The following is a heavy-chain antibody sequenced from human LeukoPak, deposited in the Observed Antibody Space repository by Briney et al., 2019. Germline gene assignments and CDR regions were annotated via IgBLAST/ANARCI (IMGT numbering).Heavy chain of an antibody. CDR3: AKSGFVDY. CDR2: ISGSGGRT. CDR1: GFTFSTYG. J-gene: IGHJ4*02. Sequence: PGGSLRLSCAASGFTFSTYGMSWVRQAPGKGQDWVSAISGSGGRTNYADSVAGRFTVSRDNSKNTLYLQMNSLRAEDTAVYYCAKSGFVDYWGQGTLVTVSS. D-gene: IGHD6-25*01. V-gene: IGHV3-23*01.